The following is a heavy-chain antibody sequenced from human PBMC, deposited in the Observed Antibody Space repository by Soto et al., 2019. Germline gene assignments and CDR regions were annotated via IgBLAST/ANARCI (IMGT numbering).Heavy chain of an antibody. CDR1: GGSISRYY. V-gene: IGHV4-59*08. J-gene: IGHJ4*02. CDR3: ARHVGEMDY. D-gene: IGHD1-26*01. CDR2: VYYSGST. Sequence: SETLSLTCTVSGGSISRYYWGWIRQPPGKGLEWIGWVYYSGSTNYNPSLKGRLTISVDTSKNQFSLKLSSVTAADSAFYYCARHVGEMDYWGQGTLVTVSS.